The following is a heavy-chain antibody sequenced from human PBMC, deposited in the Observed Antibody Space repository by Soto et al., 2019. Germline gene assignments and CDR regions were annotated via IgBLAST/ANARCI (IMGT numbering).Heavy chain of an antibody. CDR1: GGSISSGGYS. Sequence: SETLSLTCTVSGGSISSGGYSWSWIRQHPGKGLEWIGYIYYSGSTYYNPSLKSRVTISVDTSKNQFSLKLSSVTAADTAVYYGARESVAGSYLSNWFDPWGQGTLVTVSS. J-gene: IGHJ5*02. D-gene: IGHD3-10*01. CDR3: ARESVAGSYLSNWFDP. CDR2: IYYSGST. V-gene: IGHV4-31*03.